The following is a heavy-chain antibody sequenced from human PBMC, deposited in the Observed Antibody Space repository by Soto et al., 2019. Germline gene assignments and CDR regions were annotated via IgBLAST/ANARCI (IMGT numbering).Heavy chain of an antibody. CDR2: IYYSGST. CDR3: ARDSAVLRYSRGWFDP. D-gene: IGHD3-9*01. Sequence: SETLSLTCTVSVGSIISVGYYWSWIRQHPGKGLEWIGYIYYSGSTYYNPSLKSRVTISVDTSKNQFSLKLSSVTAADTAVYYCARDSAVLRYSRGWFDPWGQGTLVTVSS. CDR1: VGSIISVGYY. V-gene: IGHV4-31*03. J-gene: IGHJ5*02.